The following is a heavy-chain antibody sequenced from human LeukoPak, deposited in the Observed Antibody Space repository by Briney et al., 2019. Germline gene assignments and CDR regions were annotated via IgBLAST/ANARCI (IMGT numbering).Heavy chain of an antibody. Sequence: ASVKVSCKASGYTFTSYYMHWMRQAPGQGLEWMGIINPSGGSTSYAQKFQGRVTMTTDTSTSTAYMELRSLRSDDTAVYYCARDGAYYDILTGYLDYWGQGTLVPVSS. V-gene: IGHV1-46*01. D-gene: IGHD3-9*01. J-gene: IGHJ4*02. CDR3: ARDGAYYDILTGYLDY. CDR1: GYTFTSYY. CDR2: INPSGGST.